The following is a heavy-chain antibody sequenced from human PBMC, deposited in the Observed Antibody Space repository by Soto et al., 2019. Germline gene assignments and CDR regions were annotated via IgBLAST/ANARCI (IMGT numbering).Heavy chain of an antibody. CDR3: ARSPVEIVATSLYWFDS. Sequence: EVQLVESGGGLVKPGGSLRLSCAASGFTFSSYSMNWVRQAPGKGLEWVPSISSSSTYIYYADSVKGRFTISRDNAKNSLYLQMNSLRVEDTAVYYCARSPVEIVATSLYWFDSWGQGTLVTVSS. CDR1: GFTFSSYS. D-gene: IGHD5-12*01. J-gene: IGHJ5*01. V-gene: IGHV3-21*01. CDR2: ISSSSTYI.